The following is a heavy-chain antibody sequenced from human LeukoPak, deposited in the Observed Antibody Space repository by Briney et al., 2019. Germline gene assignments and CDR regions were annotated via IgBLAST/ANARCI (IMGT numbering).Heavy chain of an antibody. CDR2: ISSSSLYI. V-gene: IGHV3-21*04. D-gene: IGHD3-10*01. CDR1: GFTFSSYS. J-gene: IGHJ4*02. CDR3: ARDLYYGSGS. Sequence: GGSLRLSCEASGFTFSSYSMNWVRQAPGKGLEWVSSISSSSLYIYYADSVKGRFTISRDNSKNTLYLQMNSLRAEDTAVYYCARDLYYGSGSWGQGTLVTVSS.